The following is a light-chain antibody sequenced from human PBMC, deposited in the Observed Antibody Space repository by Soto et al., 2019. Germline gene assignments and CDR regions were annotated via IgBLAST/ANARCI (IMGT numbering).Light chain of an antibody. CDR3: GTWDTSLSAAV. CDR2: DDS. Sequence: QSALTQPPSVSAAPGPRVTISVSGSSSTPATNYVSWYQNLPGEDPSLLICDDSKRPAGIPARFSGPTYGPSATLDITALPTGDEADYYCGTWDTSLSAAVFGGGTKVTVL. J-gene: IGLJ3*02. V-gene: IGLV1-51*01. CDR1: SSTPATNY.